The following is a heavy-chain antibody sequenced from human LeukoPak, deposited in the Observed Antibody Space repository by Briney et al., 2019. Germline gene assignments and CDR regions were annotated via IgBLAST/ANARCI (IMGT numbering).Heavy chain of an antibody. V-gene: IGHV1-69*05. CDR2: IIPIFGTA. CDR1: GGTFSSYA. CDR3: ERSGLIPGLGRLPIAFDY. D-gene: IGHD5-12*01. J-gene: IGHJ4*02. Sequence: GSSVKVDCKASGGTFSSYAISWVRQAPGQGLEWMGGIIPIFGTANYAQKFQGRVTITTDESTSTAYMERSRLRSEETAVYYCERSGLIPGLGRLPIAFDYWSQGTLVTVSS.